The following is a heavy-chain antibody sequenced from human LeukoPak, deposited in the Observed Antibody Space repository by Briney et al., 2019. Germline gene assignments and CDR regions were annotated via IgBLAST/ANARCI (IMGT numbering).Heavy chain of an antibody. V-gene: IGHV4-59*05. CDR2: IDHSGST. J-gene: IGHJ4*02. CDR3: ARQMRGGRIPLLDY. CDR1: GGSISSYY. Sequence: SETLSLTCTVSGGSISSYYWSWIRQPPGKGLEWIGSIDHSGSTYYNPSLKSRVTISVDTSKNQFSLKLSSVTAADMAMYYCARQMRGGRIPLLDYWGQGILVTVSS. D-gene: IGHD2/OR15-2a*01.